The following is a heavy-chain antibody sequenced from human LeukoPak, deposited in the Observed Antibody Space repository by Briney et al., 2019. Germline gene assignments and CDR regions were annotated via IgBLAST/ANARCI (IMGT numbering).Heavy chain of an antibody. CDR2: ISSSGST. J-gene: IGHJ3*02. Sequence: SETLSLTCTVSGVSISSSNSYWGWIRQPPGKGLEWIGRISSSGSTNYNPSLKSRVTISVDTSKNQFSLKLSSVTAADTAVYFCARGPYSYDSSGAFDIWGQGTMVTVSS. CDR3: ARGPYSYDSSGAFDI. V-gene: IGHV4-39*07. D-gene: IGHD3-22*01. CDR1: GVSISSSNSY.